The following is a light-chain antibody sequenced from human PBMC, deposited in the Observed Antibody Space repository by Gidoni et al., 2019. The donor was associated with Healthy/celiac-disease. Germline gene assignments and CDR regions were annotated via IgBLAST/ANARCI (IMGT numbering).Light chain of an antibody. V-gene: IGLV1-44*01. Sequence: QSVLTQPPSASGTPGQRVTISCSGSRSNIGTNTVNWYQQLPGAAPKLLFYNNDQRPSGVPDRFSGSRSGTSASLAISGLQSEDEADYYCAAWDDSLNGPVFGGGTKLTVL. CDR1: RSNIGTNT. J-gene: IGLJ2*01. CDR3: AAWDDSLNGPV. CDR2: NND.